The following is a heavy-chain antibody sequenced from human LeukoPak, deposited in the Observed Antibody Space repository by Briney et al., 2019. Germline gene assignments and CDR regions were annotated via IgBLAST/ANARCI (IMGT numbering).Heavy chain of an antibody. CDR2: IYYSGST. V-gene: IGHV4-31*03. Sequence: SETLSLTCTVSGGSISSGGYYWSWIRQHPGKGLEWIGYIYYSGSTYYNPSLKSRVTISVDTSKNQFSLKLSSVTAADTAVYYCARDHYGGNPPHYWGQGTLVTVSS. D-gene: IGHD4-23*01. J-gene: IGHJ4*02. CDR1: GGSISSGGYY. CDR3: ARDHYGGNPPHY.